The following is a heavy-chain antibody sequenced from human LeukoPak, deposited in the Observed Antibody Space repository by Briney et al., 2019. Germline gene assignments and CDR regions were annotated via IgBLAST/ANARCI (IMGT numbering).Heavy chain of an antibody. CDR3: AIGRGGSYHY. J-gene: IGHJ4*02. Sequence: PGGALRLSCAASGFTFSNDWMHWVRQAAGKGLVGVSRINTDGSTTTYADSVKGRFTISRDNAKNTLYLQMNSLRVEDTAVYYCAIGRGGSYHYWGQGTLVTVSS. V-gene: IGHV3-74*01. D-gene: IGHD1-26*01. CDR2: INTDGSTT. CDR1: GFTFSNDW.